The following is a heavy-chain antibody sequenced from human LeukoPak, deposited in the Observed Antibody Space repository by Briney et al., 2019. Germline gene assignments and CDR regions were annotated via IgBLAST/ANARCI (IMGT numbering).Heavy chain of an antibody. CDR1: GFTVSSNY. D-gene: IGHD3-3*01. CDR2: IRYDGSNK. J-gene: IGHJ4*02. CDR3: AKDPFGVVIPLDY. V-gene: IGHV3-30*02. Sequence: GGSLRLSCAVSGFTVSSNYMSWVRQAPGKGLEWVAFIRYDGSNKYYADSVKGRFTISRDNSKNTPYLQMNSLRAEDTAVYYCAKDPFGVVIPLDYWGQGTLVTVSS.